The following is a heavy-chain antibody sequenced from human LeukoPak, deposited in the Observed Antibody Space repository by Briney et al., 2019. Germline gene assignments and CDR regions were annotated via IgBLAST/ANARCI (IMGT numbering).Heavy chain of an antibody. Sequence: GGSLRLSCAASGFTFSSYWMSWVRQAPGKGLEWVANIKQDGSEKYYVDSVKGRFTISRDNAKNSLYLQMSSLRAEDTAVYYCASPYYYASGSFDVWGQGTLVTVSS. CDR1: GFTFSSYW. D-gene: IGHD3-10*01. V-gene: IGHV3-7*03. CDR2: IKQDGSEK. J-gene: IGHJ4*02. CDR3: ASPYYYASGSFDV.